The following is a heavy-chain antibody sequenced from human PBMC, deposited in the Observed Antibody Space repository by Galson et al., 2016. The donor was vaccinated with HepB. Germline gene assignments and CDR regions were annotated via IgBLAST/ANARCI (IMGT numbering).Heavy chain of an antibody. CDR2: LDSYGDE. Sequence: PALVKPTQTLTLTCNISGFSRLGRSTCMSWIRQPPGKALEWLALLDSYGDEYYSTSLKTRLSFSKDTPKNRMVLTMTNMGPADTATYYWVVSGGSCYHYFDHWGQGTPVTVSS. V-gene: IGHV2-70*13. D-gene: IGHD2-15*01. CDR3: VVSGGSCYHYFDH. CDR1: GFSRLGRSTC. J-gene: IGHJ4*02.